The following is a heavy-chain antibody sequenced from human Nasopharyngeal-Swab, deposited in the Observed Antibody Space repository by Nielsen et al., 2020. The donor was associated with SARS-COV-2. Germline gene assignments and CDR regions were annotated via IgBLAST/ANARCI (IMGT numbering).Heavy chain of an antibody. V-gene: IGHV3-20*01. Sequence: GGSLRLSCAASGFTFDDYGMSWVRQAPGKGLEWVSGINWNGGSTGYADSVKGRFTISRDNAKNSLYLQMNRLRAEDTALYHCARWGVVVPAAQGGGWFDPWGQGTLVTVSS. D-gene: IGHD2-2*01. CDR3: ARWGVVVPAAQGGGWFDP. CDR2: INWNGGST. J-gene: IGHJ5*02. CDR1: GFTFDDYG.